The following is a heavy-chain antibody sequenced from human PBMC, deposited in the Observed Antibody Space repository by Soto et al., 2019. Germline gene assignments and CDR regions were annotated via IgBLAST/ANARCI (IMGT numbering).Heavy chain of an antibody. J-gene: IGHJ4*02. V-gene: IGHV2-5*02. CDR1: GFSLTTDRVG. CDR3: AHAYVGRSLY. CDR2: IYWDDSK. D-gene: IGHD3-10*02. Sequence: QITLKESGPTLVKPTQTLTLTCTFSGFSLTTDRVGVGWIRQPPGEALEWLAVIYWDDSKTYRPSLQSRLTITKDTSKNPVALTMTNMDSLDTATYYCAHAYVGRSLYWGQGTLVTVSS.